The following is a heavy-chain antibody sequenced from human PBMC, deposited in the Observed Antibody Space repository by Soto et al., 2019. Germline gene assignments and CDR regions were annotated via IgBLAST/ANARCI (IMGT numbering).Heavy chain of an antibody. CDR2: IYYSGST. CDR3: ARGYRSGSSSSPHFDY. CDR1: GGSVSSGSYY. D-gene: IGHD6-6*01. J-gene: IGHJ4*02. Sequence: SETLSLTCTVSGGSVSSGSYYWSWIRQPPGKGLEWIGYIYYSGSTNYNPSLKSRVTISVDTSKNQFSLKLSSVTAADTAVYYCARGYRSGSSSSPHFDYWGQGTLVTVSS. V-gene: IGHV4-61*01.